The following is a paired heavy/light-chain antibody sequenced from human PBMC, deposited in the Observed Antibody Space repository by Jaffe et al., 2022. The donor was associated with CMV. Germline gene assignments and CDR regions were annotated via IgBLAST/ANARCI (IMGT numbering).Light chain of an antibody. J-gene: IGKJ4*01. V-gene: IGKV3-20*01. CDR1: QSVSSSY. CDR2: GAS. CDR3: QQYGSSPDT. Sequence: EIVLTQSPGTLSLSPGERATLSCRASQSVSSSYLAWYQQKPGQAPRLLIYGASSRATGIPDRFSGSGSGTDFTLTISRLEPEDFAVYYCQQYGSSPDTFGGGTKVEIK.
Heavy chain of an antibody. CDR1: GGSISSYY. V-gene: IGHV4-4*07. Sequence: QVQLQESGPGLVKPSETLSLTCTVSGGSISSYYWSWIRQPAGKGLEWIGRIYTSGSTNYNPSLKSRVTMSVDTSKNQFSLKLSSVTAADTAVYYCARGGGDYYDSSGYYPESEYFQHWGQGTLVTVSS. D-gene: IGHD3-22*01. J-gene: IGHJ1*01. CDR2: IYTSGST. CDR3: ARGGGDYYDSSGYYPESEYFQH.